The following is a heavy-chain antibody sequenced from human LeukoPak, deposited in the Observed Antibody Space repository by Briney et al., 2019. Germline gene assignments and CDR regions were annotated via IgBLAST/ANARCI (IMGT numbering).Heavy chain of an antibody. CDR1: GGSISSGSYY. D-gene: IGHD3-10*01. V-gene: IGHV4-61*02. CDR2: IYTSGST. CDR3: ARSDGYGLVGI. Sequence: PSETLSLTCTVSGGSISSGSYYWSWIRQPAGKGLEWIRRIYTSGSTNYNPSLKSRVTISVDTSKNQFSLTLSSVTAADTAVYYCARSDGYGLVGIWGQXTMVTVSS. J-gene: IGHJ3*02.